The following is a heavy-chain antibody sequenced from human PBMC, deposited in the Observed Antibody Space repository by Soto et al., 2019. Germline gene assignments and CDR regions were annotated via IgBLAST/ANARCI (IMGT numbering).Heavy chain of an antibody. Sequence: QVQLVQSGAEVKKPGASVKVSCKASGYTFTGYYMHWVRQAPGQGLAWMGWSNPNSGGTNSAQKFQGRVTMTRDTSISKAYMELSRLRYEDTAVDYCAREVQVRSGYYTQYYYGMEVWGQGTTVTVSS. D-gene: IGHD3-3*01. CDR3: AREVQVRSGYYTQYYYGMEV. V-gene: IGHV1-2*02. CDR2: SNPNSGGT. J-gene: IGHJ6*02. CDR1: GYTFTGYY.